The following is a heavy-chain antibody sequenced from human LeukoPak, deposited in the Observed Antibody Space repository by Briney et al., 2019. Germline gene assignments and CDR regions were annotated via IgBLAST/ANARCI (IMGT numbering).Heavy chain of an antibody. CDR3: ARAMIAGLGWFDP. CDR1: GYTFTSHH. V-gene: IGHV1-69*05. D-gene: IGHD3-22*01. CDR2: IIPIFGTA. J-gene: IGHJ5*02. Sequence: GASVKVSCKASGYTFTSHHMHWVRQAPGQGLEWMGRIIPIFGTANYAQKFQGRVTITTDESTSTAYMELSSLRSEDTAVYYCARAMIAGLGWFDPWGQGTLVTVSS.